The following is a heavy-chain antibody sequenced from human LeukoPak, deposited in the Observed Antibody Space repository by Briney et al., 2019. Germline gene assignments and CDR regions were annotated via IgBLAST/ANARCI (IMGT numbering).Heavy chain of an antibody. J-gene: IGHJ3*02. V-gene: IGHV1-69*05. Sequence: ASVKVSCEASGGTFSSYAISWVRQAPGQGLEWMGGIIPIFGTANYAQKFQGRVTITTDESTSTAYMELSSLGSEDTAVYYCARGVAVAGNDAFDIWGQGTMVTVSS. CDR2: IIPIFGTA. D-gene: IGHD6-19*01. CDR1: GGTFSSYA. CDR3: ARGVAVAGNDAFDI.